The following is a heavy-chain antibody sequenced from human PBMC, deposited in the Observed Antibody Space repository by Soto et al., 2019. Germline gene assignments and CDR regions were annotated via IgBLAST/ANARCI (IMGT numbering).Heavy chain of an antibody. J-gene: IGHJ4*02. CDR3: AREYDYVWGSPRGYFDY. Sequence: QVQLQESGPGLVKPSQTLSLTCTVSGGSISSGDYYWSWIRQPPGKDLEWIWYIYYSGSTYYNPSLKSRVTISVDTSKNQFSLKLSSVTAADTAVYYCAREYDYVWGSPRGYFDYWGQGTLVTVSS. CDR2: IYYSGST. V-gene: IGHV4-30-4*01. D-gene: IGHD3-16*01. CDR1: GGSISSGDYY.